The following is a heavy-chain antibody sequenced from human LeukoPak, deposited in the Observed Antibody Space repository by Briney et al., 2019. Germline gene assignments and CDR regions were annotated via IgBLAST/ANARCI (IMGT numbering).Heavy chain of an antibody. CDR3: ARGWYYYGSGSPLHI. J-gene: IGHJ3*02. D-gene: IGHD3-10*01. V-gene: IGHV4-34*01. CDR1: GGSFSGYY. CDR2: INHSGST. Sequence: PSGTLSLTCAVYGGSFSGYYWSWIRQPPGKGLEWIGEINHSGSTNYNPSLKSRVTISVDTSKNQFSLKLSSVTAADTAVYYCARGWYYYGSGSPLHIWGQGTMVTVTS.